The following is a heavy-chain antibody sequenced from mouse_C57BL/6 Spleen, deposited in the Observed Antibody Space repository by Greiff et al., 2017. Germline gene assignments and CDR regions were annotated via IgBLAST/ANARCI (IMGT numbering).Heavy chain of an antibody. CDR1: GYAFSSYW. CDR2: IYPGDGDT. V-gene: IGHV1-80*01. Sequence: VQLQQSGAELVKPGASVKISCKASGYAFSSYWMNWVKQRPGKGLEWIGQIYPGDGDTNYNGKFKGKAYMQLSSLTSEDSAVYFCARSGGTGFAYWGQGTLVTVSA. CDR3: ARSGGTGFAY. J-gene: IGHJ3*01. D-gene: IGHD1-1*02.